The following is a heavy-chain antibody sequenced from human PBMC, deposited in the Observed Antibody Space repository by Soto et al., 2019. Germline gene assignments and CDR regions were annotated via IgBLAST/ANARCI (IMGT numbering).Heavy chain of an antibody. J-gene: IGHJ4*02. CDR3: ARWWFGECFDF. D-gene: IGHD3-10*01. V-gene: IGHV4-30-4*01. Sequence: QVQLQESGPGLVKPSQTLSLTCTVSGGSISSGDYYWSWIRQPPGKGLEWIGYIYYSGSTYYNPSLKSRVPISVDTSTNQFSLKLSSVTAAYPAVYYCARWWFGECFDFWGQGTLVTVSS. CDR2: IYYSGST. CDR1: GGSISSGDYY.